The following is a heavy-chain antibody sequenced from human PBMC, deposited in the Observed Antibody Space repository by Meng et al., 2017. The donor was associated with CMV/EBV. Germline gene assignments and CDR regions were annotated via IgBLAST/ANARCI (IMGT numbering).Heavy chain of an antibody. V-gene: IGHV3-30*02. J-gene: IGHJ6*02. Sequence: GGSLRLSCAASGLTFSSYGMHCVRQAPGKGLGWVAFIRYDGSNKYYADSVKGRFTISRDNSKNTLYLQMNSLRAEDTAVYYCAKEAGTTMNRGGCSGGSCYRYYYGMDVWGQGTTVTVSS. CDR2: IRYDGSNK. CDR1: GLTFSSYG. D-gene: IGHD2-15*01. CDR3: AKEAGTTMNRGGCSGGSCYRYYYGMDV.